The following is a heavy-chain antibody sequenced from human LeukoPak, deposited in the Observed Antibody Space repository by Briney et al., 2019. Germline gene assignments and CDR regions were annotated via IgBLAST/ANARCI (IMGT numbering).Heavy chain of an antibody. D-gene: IGHD3-3*01. Sequence: ASVKVSCKVSGYTFTGYYMHWVRQAPGQGLEWMGWINPNSGGTNYAQKFQGRVTMTRDTSISTAYMELSRLRSDDTAVYYCANSAYYDFWSGYYGYWGQGTLVTVSS. CDR2: INPNSGGT. V-gene: IGHV1-2*02. J-gene: IGHJ4*02. CDR1: GYTFTGYY. CDR3: ANSAYYDFWSGYYGY.